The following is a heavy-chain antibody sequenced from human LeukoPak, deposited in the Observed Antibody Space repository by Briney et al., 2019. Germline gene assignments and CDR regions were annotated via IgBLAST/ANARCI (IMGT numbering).Heavy chain of an antibody. Sequence: SETLSLTCTVSGGSISNYYWSWVRQPPGKGLEWIGYIYYSGSTNYNPSLKSRVTISVDTSKNQFSLKVTSVTAADTAVYYCARGRYSRSTFDPWGQGTLVTVSS. D-gene: IGHD3-9*01. J-gene: IGHJ5*02. CDR3: ARGRYSRSTFDP. CDR2: IYYSGST. CDR1: GGSISNYY. V-gene: IGHV4-59*01.